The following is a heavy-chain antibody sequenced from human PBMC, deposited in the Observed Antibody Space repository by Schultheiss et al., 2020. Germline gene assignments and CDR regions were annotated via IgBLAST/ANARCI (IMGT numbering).Heavy chain of an antibody. V-gene: IGHV4-34*01. CDR2: INHSGST. Sequence: SETLSLTCAVYGGSFSGYYWSWIRQPPGKGLEWIGEINHSGSTNYNPSLKSRVTISVDRSKNQFSLKLSSVTAADTAVYYCARAPITMVRGFDPWGQGTLVTVS. D-gene: IGHD3-10*01. J-gene: IGHJ5*02. CDR1: GGSFSGYY. CDR3: ARAPITMVRGFDP.